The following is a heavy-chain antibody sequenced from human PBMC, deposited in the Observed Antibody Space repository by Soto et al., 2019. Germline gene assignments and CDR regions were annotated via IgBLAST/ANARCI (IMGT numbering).Heavy chain of an antibody. J-gene: IGHJ4*01. CDR3: VKAWSNDVWGYYFDY. V-gene: IGHV3-7*01. Sequence: EVQLVESGGGLVQPGGSLRLSCAASGFTFSSYWMTWVRQAPGKGLEWVANIKEDGSGKYYVDSVKGRFTISRDNTKNSLYLQLNSLRAEDTATYYCVKAWSNDVWGYYFDYWGHGTLVTVSS. CDR1: GFTFSSYW. D-gene: IGHD3-10*02. CDR2: IKEDGSGK.